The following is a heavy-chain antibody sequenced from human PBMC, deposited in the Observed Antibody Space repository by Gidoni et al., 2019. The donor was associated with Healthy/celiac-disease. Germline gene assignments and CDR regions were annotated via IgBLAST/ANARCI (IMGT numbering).Heavy chain of an antibody. D-gene: IGHD2-2*01. CDR2: IIPIFGTA. J-gene: IGHJ6*02. Sequence: QVQLVQSGAEAQKPGSSVKVSCKASGGTLRSYAISWVRQAPGQGLEWMGGIIPIFGTANYGQKFQGRVTITADESTSTAYMELSSLRSEDTAVYYCASNYCSSTSCNYYYYYGMDVWGQGTTVTVSS. CDR1: GGTLRSYA. V-gene: IGHV1-69*01. CDR3: ASNYCSSTSCNYYYYYGMDV.